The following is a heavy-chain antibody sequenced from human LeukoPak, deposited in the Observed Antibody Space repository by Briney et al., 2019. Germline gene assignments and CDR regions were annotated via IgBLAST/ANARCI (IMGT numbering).Heavy chain of an antibody. V-gene: IGHV3-21*01. Sequence: GGSLRLSSAASGFTFSSYSMNWVRQAPGKGLEWVSSISSSSTYIYYADSVKGQFTISRDNAKNSLYLQMNRLRAEDPAVYYCATRGYSYGRAIDYWGQGTLVTVSS. J-gene: IGHJ4*02. CDR1: GFTFSSYS. CDR3: ATRGYSYGRAIDY. CDR2: ISSSSTYI. D-gene: IGHD5-18*01.